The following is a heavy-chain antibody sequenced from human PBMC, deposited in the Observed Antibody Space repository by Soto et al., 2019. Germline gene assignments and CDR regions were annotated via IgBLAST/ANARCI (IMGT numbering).Heavy chain of an antibody. D-gene: IGHD3-9*01. CDR2: IYHSGST. CDR3: ARVHYDILTGYLYFDH. J-gene: IGHJ4*02. V-gene: IGHV4-30-2*01. CDR1: GGSISSGGYS. Sequence: SETLSLTCAVSGGSISSGGYSWSWIRQPPGKGLEWIGYIYHSGSTYYNPSLKSRVTISVDRSKNQFSLKLSSVTAADTAVYYCARVHYDILTGYLYFDHWGQGTLVTVSS.